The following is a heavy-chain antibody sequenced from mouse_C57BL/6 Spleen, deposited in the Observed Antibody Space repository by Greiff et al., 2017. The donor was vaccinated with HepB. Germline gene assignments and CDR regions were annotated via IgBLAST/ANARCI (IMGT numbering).Heavy chain of an antibody. V-gene: IGHV1-69*01. D-gene: IGHD1-1*01. CDR3: ARGDGSSPGDFDY. J-gene: IGHJ2*01. CDR2: IDPSDSYT. CDR1: GYTFTSYW. Sequence: VQLQQPGAELVMPGASVKLSCKASGYTFTSYWMHWVKQRPGQGLEWIGEIDPSDSYTNYNQKFKGKSTLTVDKSSSTAYMQLSSLTSEDSAVYYCARGDGSSPGDFDYWGQGTTLTVSS.